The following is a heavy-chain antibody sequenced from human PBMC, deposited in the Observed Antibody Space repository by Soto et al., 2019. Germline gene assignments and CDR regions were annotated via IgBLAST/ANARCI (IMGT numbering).Heavy chain of an antibody. CDR1: GYTFNNYA. D-gene: IGHD6-19*01. V-gene: IGHV1-3*01. J-gene: IGHJ4*02. CDR2: ITAGNGKT. Sequence: QVQLVQSGAEVKKPGASVKVSCKASGYTFNNYAIHWVRQAPGQRLEWMGWITAGNGKTEYSQKLQGRVTIATDKSASTAYMGLSSLRSEDTAVYYCARAPYTSGRTYYFDYWGQGTLVTVSS. CDR3: ARAPYTSGRTYYFDY.